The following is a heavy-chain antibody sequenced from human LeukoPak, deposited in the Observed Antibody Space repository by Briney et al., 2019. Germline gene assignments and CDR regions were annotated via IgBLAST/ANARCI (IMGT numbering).Heavy chain of an antibody. V-gene: IGHV1-2*02. D-gene: IGHD3-22*01. J-gene: IGHJ4*02. Sequence: ASAKVSCKASGYTFTGYYMHWVRQAPGQGLEWMGWINPNSGGTNYAQKFQGRVTMTRDTSISTAYMELSRLRSDDTAVYYCARVLYYYDSSGYSDLGYWGQGTLVTVSS. CDR3: ARVLYYYDSSGYSDLGY. CDR2: INPNSGGT. CDR1: GYTFTGYY.